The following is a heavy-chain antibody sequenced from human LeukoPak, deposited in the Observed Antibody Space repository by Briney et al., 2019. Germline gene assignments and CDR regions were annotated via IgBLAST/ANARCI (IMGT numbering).Heavy chain of an antibody. D-gene: IGHD3-10*01. V-gene: IGHV3-49*04. Sequence: GGSLRLSCAASGFAFSAYAMSWVRQAPGKGLEWVGFIRSKAYGGTKEYAASVKGRFTISRDDSKSIAYLQMNSLKTEDTAVYYCTRSFTMVRGKLDYWGQGTLVTVSS. CDR3: TRSFTMVRGKLDY. CDR2: IRSKAYGGTK. CDR1: GFAFSAYA. J-gene: IGHJ4*02.